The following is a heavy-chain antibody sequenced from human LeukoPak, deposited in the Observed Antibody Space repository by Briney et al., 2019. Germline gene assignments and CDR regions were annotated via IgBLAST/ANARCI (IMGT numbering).Heavy chain of an antibody. Sequence: PGGSLRLSCAASGFTFTTYAMSWVRQASGKGLEWVSYISSSSSTIYYADSVKGRFTISRDNAKNSLYLQMNSLRAEDTAVYYCARDLVRWGQGTLVTVSS. J-gene: IGHJ4*02. CDR1: GFTFTTYA. CDR2: ISSSSSTI. V-gene: IGHV3-48*01. CDR3: ARDLVR. D-gene: IGHD6-13*01.